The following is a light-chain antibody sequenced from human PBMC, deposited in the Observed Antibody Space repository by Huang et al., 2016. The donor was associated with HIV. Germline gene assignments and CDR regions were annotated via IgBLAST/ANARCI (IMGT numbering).Light chain of an antibody. CDR2: GAS. CDR1: QSVRDN. Sequence: EIVMTQSPATLSVSPGERATLSFRASQSVRDNLTWYQQKPGQAPRLLIYGASTRAAGIPARFSGSGSGTEFTLTISSLQSEDFAVYYCQQYNNWPRTFGQGTKVEIK. V-gene: IGKV3-15*01. CDR3: QQYNNWPRT. J-gene: IGKJ1*01.